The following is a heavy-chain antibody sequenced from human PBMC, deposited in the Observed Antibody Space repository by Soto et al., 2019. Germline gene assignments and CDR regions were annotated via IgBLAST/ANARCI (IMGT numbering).Heavy chain of an antibody. D-gene: IGHD6-13*01. V-gene: IGHV3-53*01. CDR2: IYSGGST. CDR1: GFTVSSNY. J-gene: IGHJ6*02. CDR3: AREAAAGPPFYYYGMDV. Sequence: GGSRRLSCAASGFTVSSNYMSWVRQAPGKGLEWVSVIYSGGSTYYADSVKGRFTISRDNSKNTLYLQMNSLRAEDTAVYYCAREAAAGPPFYYYGMDVWGQGTTVTVSS.